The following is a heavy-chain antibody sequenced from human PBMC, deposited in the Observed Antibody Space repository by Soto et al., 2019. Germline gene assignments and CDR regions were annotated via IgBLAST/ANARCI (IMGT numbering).Heavy chain of an antibody. CDR1: GFTFSSYA. CDR2: ISGSGGST. Sequence: PGGSLRLSCAASGFTFSSYAMSWVRQAPGKGLEWVSAISGSGGSTYYADSVKGRFTISRDNSKNTLYLQMNSLRAEDTAVYYCAKTYYYGSGSYFLVFDYWGQGTLVTVS. V-gene: IGHV3-23*01. D-gene: IGHD3-10*01. CDR3: AKTYYYGSGSYFLVFDY. J-gene: IGHJ4*02.